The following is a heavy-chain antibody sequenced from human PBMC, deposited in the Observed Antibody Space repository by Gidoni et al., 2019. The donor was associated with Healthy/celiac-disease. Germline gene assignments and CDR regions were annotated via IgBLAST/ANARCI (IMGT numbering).Heavy chain of an antibody. CDR2: ISSSSSYI. D-gene: IGHD3-22*01. J-gene: IGHJ4*02. CDR1: GFTFSSYS. Sequence: EVQLVESGGGLVKPGGSLSISCAASGFTFSSYSMNWVRQAPGKGLEGVSSISSSSSYIYYADSVKGRFTISRDNAKNSLYLQMNSLRAEDTAVYYCARDLGDSTPRPRAYWGQGTLVTVSS. V-gene: IGHV3-21*01. CDR3: ARDLGDSTPRPRAY.